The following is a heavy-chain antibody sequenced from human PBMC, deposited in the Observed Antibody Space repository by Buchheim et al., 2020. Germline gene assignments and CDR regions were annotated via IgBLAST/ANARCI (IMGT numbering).Heavy chain of an antibody. CDR2: IYATGST. CDR3: AASSFLDTAMVFDY. CDR1: GSSISSGSYY. J-gene: IGHJ4*02. Sequence: QVQLQESGPGLVKPSQTLSLTCTVSGSSISSGSYYWTWIRQPAGKGLEWIGRIYATGSTHYHSSLKSRASISLDTSKNQFSLTLSSVTAADTAVYYCAASSFLDTAMVFDYWGRGAL. V-gene: IGHV4-61*02. D-gene: IGHD5-18*01.